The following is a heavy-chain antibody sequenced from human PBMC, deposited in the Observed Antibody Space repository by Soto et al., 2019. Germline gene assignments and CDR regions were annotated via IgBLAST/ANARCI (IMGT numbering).Heavy chain of an antibody. D-gene: IGHD1-26*01. V-gene: IGHV1-69*01. CDR3: ARDCGSHSGRIDY. CDR2: IIPIFGTA. J-gene: IGHJ4*02. Sequence: QVQLVQSVAEVTKPGSSVKVSCKASGGAFSSYSINWVRQAPGQGLAWMGEIIPIFGTANYAHNFQGRVTNTADESTSTAYMYLSSLRSEDSAVYYCARDCGSHSGRIDYGGQGTLVTVTS. CDR1: GGAFSSYS.